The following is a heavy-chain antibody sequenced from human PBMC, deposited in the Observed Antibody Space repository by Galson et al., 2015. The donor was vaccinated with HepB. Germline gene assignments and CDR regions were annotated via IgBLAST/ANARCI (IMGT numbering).Heavy chain of an antibody. CDR3: ARDVERLAYYYYYMDV. V-gene: IGHV4-30-2*01. J-gene: IGHJ6*03. D-gene: IGHD5-12*01. CDR2: IYHSGST. CDR1: GGSISSGGYS. Sequence: LSLTCAVSGGSISSGGYSWSWIRQPPGKGLEWIGYIYHSGSTYYNPSLKSRVTISRDNAKNSLYLQMNSLRAEDTAVYYCARDVERLAYYYYYMDVWGKGTTVTVSS.